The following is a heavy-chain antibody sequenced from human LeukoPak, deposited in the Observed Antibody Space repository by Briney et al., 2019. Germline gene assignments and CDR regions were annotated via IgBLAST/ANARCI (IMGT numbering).Heavy chain of an antibody. J-gene: IGHJ4*02. V-gene: IGHV3-74*01. D-gene: IGHD3-9*01. Sequence: PGGSLRLSCAASGLTFSSHWMHWVRQAPGKGLVWVSRITNDGSSTTYADSVKGRFTISRDNSKNTLYLQMNSLRAEDTAVYYCARGRGYDILTGYYNYWGQGTLVTVSS. CDR1: GLTFSSHW. CDR3: ARGRGYDILTGYYNY. CDR2: ITNDGSST.